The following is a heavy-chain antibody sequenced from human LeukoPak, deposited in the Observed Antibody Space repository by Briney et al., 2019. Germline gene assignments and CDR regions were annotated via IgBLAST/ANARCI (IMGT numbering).Heavy chain of an antibody. J-gene: IGHJ4*02. V-gene: IGHV3-48*04. D-gene: IGHD2-2*01. Sequence: SGGSLRLSCAASGFPFSSYNMNWVRQTPGKGLEWVSYISSSSNTIYYVDSVKGRFTISRDNGKDSLYLQMNTLRAEDTAVYYCAPGYCSSTSCTHYFEYWGQGTLVTVSS. CDR1: GFPFSSYN. CDR3: APGYCSSTSCTHYFEY. CDR2: ISSSSNTI.